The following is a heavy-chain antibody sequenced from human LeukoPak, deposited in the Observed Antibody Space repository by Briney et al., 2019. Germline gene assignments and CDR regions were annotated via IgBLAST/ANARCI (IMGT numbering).Heavy chain of an antibody. J-gene: IGHJ4*02. Sequence: GGSLRLSCAASGFTFSSFNMNWVRQAPGKGPEWVSYISRSSAYIHYADSVRGRFAISRDNAKNSLYLQRNSLRAEDTAIYYCARVWQDYSNADYWGQGTLVTVSS. CDR3: ARVWQDYSNADY. V-gene: IGHV3-21*05. D-gene: IGHD4-11*01. CDR1: GFTFSSFN. CDR2: ISRSSAYI.